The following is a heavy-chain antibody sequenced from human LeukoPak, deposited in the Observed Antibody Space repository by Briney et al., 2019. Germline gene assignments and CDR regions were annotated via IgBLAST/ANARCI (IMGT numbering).Heavy chain of an antibody. CDR2: ISSSGSTI. CDR3: ARIRSVFTVAFDI. J-gene: IGHJ3*02. CDR1: GFTFSDYY. Sequence: GGSLRLSCAASGFTFSDYYMSWLRQAPGKGLEWVSYISSSGSTIYYADSVKGRFTISRDNAKNSLYLQMNSLRAEDTAVYYCARIRSVFTVAFDIWGQGTMVTVSS. V-gene: IGHV3-11*01. D-gene: IGHD1-26*01.